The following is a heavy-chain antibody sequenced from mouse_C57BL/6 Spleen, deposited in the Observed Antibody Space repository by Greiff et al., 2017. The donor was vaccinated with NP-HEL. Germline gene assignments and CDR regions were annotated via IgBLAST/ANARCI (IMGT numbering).Heavy chain of an antibody. Sequence: QVQLQQSGAELVMPGASVKLSCKASGYTFTSYWMHWVKQRPGQGLEWIGEIDPSDSYTNYNQKFKGKSTLTVDKSSSTAYMQLSSLTSEDSAVSNCARGDSNPYFYVWGTEATVTVSS. CDR1: GYTFTSYW. V-gene: IGHV1-69*01. CDR3: ARGDSNPYFYV. J-gene: IGHJ1*03. CDR2: IDPSDSYT. D-gene: IGHD2-5*01.